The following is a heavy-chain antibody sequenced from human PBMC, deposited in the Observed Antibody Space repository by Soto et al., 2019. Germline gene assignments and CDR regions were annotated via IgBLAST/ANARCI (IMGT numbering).Heavy chain of an antibody. D-gene: IGHD6-19*01. J-gene: IGHJ6*03. V-gene: IGHV3-7*01. CDR1: GFTFSSYW. CDR2: IKQDGSDK. Sequence: EVHLVESGGGLVQPGGSLRLSCAASGFTFSSYWMYWVRQAPGKGLEWVANIKQDGSDKYYVDSVKGRFTISRDNAKNSLYLQMNSLRVEDTAVYYCARPSAAGWSIYYIDVWGRGTTVTVSS. CDR3: ARPSAAGWSIYYIDV.